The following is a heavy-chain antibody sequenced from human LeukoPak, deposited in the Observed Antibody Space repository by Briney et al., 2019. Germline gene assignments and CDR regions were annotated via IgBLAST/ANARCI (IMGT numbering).Heavy chain of an antibody. CDR2: INHSGST. D-gene: IGHD3-10*01. V-gene: IGHV4-34*01. Sequence: SETLSLTCAVYGGSFSGYYWSWIRQPPGKGLEWIGEINHSGSTNYNPSLKSRVTISVDTSKNQFSLKLSSVTAADKAVYYCARGTPPLLWFGESYYFDYWGQGTLVTVSS. CDR3: ARGTPPLLWFGESYYFDY. CDR1: GGSFSGYY. J-gene: IGHJ4*02.